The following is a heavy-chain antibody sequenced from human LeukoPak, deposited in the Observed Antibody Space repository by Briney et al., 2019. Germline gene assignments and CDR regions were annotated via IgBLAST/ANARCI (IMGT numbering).Heavy chain of an antibody. CDR3: AKDPLPIAEAAPYYFDY. CDR2: ISGSGGST. D-gene: IGHD6-19*01. CDR1: GFTFSSYA. J-gene: IGHJ4*02. V-gene: IGHV3-23*01. Sequence: GGSLRLSCAASGFTFSSYAMSWVRQAPGKGLEWVSTISGSGGSTYYADSVKGRFTISRDNSKNTLYLQMNSLRAEDTAVYYCAKDPLPIAEAAPYYFDYWGQGTLVTVSS.